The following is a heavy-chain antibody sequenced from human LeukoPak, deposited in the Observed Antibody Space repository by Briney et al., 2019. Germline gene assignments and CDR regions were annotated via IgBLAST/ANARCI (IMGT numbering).Heavy chain of an antibody. D-gene: IGHD3-22*01. CDR1: GFTFSISW. CDR2: IRSKAYGGTT. J-gene: IGHJ4*02. CDR3: TRHPLYYDSSGYYGL. Sequence: GGSLRLSCVASGFTFSISWVTWVRQAPGKGLEWVGFIRSKAYGGTTEYAASVKGRFTISRDDSKSIAYLQMNSLKTEDTAVYYCTRHPLYYDSSGYYGLWGQGTLVTVSS. V-gene: IGHV3-49*04.